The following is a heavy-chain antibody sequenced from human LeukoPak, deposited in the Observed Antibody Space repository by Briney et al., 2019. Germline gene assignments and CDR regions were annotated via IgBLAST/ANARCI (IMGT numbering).Heavy chain of an antibody. J-gene: IGHJ4*02. Sequence: PGGSLRLSCVASGFTFSSYWMHWVRQDPRKGLVWVSRINGDGRNINYADSVRGRFTISRDNAKNTLYLQMNSLRAEDTAVYYCARDRVYNWNYEIMVDWGQGTLVTVSS. CDR3: ARDRVYNWNYEIMVD. CDR1: GFTFSSYW. V-gene: IGHV3-74*01. D-gene: IGHD1-7*01. CDR2: INGDGRNI.